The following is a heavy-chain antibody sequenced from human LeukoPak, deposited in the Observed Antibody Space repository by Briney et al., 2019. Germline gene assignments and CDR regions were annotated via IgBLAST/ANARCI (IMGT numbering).Heavy chain of an antibody. Sequence: GGSLRLSCAASGFTFSSYWMSWVRQAPGKGLEWVSAISGSGGSTYYADSVKGRFTISRDNSKNTLYLQMNSLRAEDTAVYYCAKVRCSGGSCYSYYYMDVWGKGTTVTISS. D-gene: IGHD2-15*01. CDR1: GFTFSSYW. CDR2: ISGSGGST. V-gene: IGHV3-23*01. J-gene: IGHJ6*03. CDR3: AKVRCSGGSCYSYYYMDV.